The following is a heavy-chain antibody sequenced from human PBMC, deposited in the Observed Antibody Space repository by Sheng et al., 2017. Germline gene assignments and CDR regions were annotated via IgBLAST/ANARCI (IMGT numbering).Heavy chain of an antibody. D-gene: IGHD4-17*01. CDR1: GFTFSSYS. V-gene: IGHV3-48*01. CDR3: ARKRGTVTSHYYYYYYMDV. CDR2: ISSSSSTI. Sequence: EVQLVESGGGLVQPGGSLRLSCAASGFTFSSYSMNWVRQAPGKGLEWVSYISSSSSTIYYADSVKGRFTISRDNAKNSLYLQMNSLRAEDTAVYYCARKRGTVTSHYYYYYYMDVWGKGTTVTVSS. J-gene: IGHJ6*03.